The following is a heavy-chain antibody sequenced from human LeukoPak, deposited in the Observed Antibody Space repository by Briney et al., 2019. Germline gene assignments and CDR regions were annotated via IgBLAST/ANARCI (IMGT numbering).Heavy chain of an antibody. J-gene: IGHJ4*02. Sequence: GGSLRLSCAASGFTFRKYWMSWVRQAPGEGLEWVANMNQDGGEKNYEDSVKGRFTISRDNARNSLYLQMNSLTVDDTAVYYCARDLGYSSFDYWGQGALVTVSS. CDR2: MNQDGGEK. CDR1: GFTFRKYW. V-gene: IGHV3-7*01. CDR3: ARDLGYSSFDY. D-gene: IGHD2-15*01.